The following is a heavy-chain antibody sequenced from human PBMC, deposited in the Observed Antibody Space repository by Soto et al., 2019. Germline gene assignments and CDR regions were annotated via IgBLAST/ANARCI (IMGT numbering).Heavy chain of an antibody. CDR2: MNPNSGNT. D-gene: IGHD2-8*01. Sequence: QVQLVQSGAEVKKPGASVKVSCKASGYTFTSYDINWVRQATGQGLEWMGWMNPNSGNTGYAQKFQGRVTMTRNTSISTAYMELSSLRSEDTAVYYCARGPGVVGCTNGVCHPPVYYYYTDVWGKGTTVTVSS. CDR3: ARGPGVVGCTNGVCHPPVYYYYTDV. J-gene: IGHJ6*03. CDR1: GYTFTSYD. V-gene: IGHV1-8*01.